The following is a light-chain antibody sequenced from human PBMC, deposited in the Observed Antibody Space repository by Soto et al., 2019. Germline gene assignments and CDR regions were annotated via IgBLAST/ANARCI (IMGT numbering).Light chain of an antibody. CDR1: QSISSW. Sequence: DIQMTQSPSTLSASVGDRVTITCRASQSISSWLAWYQQKPGKAPKLLIYKASSLESGVPSRSSGSGSGTEFTLTVSSLQPDDFATYCSPQYTSYSWTFGQGTKVEIK. CDR2: KAS. CDR3: PQYTSYSWT. V-gene: IGKV1-5*03. J-gene: IGKJ1*01.